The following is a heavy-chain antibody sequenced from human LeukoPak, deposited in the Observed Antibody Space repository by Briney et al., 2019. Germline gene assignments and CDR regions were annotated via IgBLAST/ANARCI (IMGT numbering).Heavy chain of an antibody. J-gene: IGHJ4*02. D-gene: IGHD6-13*01. CDR2: INPNSGGT. Sequence: ASVKVSCKASGYTFTGYYMHWVRQAPGQGLEWMGWINPNSGGTNYAQKFQGRVTMTRDTSISTAYMELSRLRSDDTAVYYCARDSGKLGSIAAAGGYWGQGTLVTVSS. CDR3: ARDSGKLGSIAAAGGY. V-gene: IGHV1-2*02. CDR1: GYTFTGYY.